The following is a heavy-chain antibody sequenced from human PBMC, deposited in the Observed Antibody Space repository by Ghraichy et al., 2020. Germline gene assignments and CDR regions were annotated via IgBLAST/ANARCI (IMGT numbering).Heavy chain of an antibody. D-gene: IGHD3-22*01. V-gene: IGHV4-59*01. CDR1: GGSISTYH. Sequence: ETLSLTCTVSGGSISTYHWSWIRQSPGKGLEWIGYILYSGSTNYNPSLRGRVTISLDTSKNQLSLKLNSVTAADTAVYYCARESYDSSGYYSSALFDYWGQGTLVTVSS. CDR2: ILYSGST. J-gene: IGHJ4*02. CDR3: ARESYDSSGYYSSALFDY.